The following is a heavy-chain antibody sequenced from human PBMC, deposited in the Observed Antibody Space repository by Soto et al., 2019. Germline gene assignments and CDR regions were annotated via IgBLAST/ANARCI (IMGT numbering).Heavy chain of an antibody. D-gene: IGHD6-13*01. V-gene: IGHV4-30-4*01. CDR2: IYYSGST. CDR1: GGSISSGDYY. Sequence: SETLSLTCTVSGGSISSGDYYWSWIRQPPGKGLEWIGYIYYSGSTYYNPSLKSRVTISVDTSKNQFSLKLSSVTAADTAVYYCARERPDGSRIAPWGKGTLVTVSS. J-gene: IGHJ5*02. CDR3: ARERPDGSRIAP.